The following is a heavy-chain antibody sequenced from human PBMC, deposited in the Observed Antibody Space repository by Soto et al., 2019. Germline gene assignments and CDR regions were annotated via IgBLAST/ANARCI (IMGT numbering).Heavy chain of an antibody. Sequence: QVQLVQSGAEVKKPESSVKVSCKAPGGTFSTYAISWVRQAPGQGLEWMGGIIPMFGTANYAQRFQERVTSTADESTNTVYTELSSLRSEETAVYFCASGIQLWLRRINNGYSGWGQGTLVTVSS. V-gene: IGHV1-69*12. CDR3: ASGIQLWLRRINNGYSG. D-gene: IGHD5-18*01. CDR2: IIPMFGTA. CDR1: GGTFSTYA. J-gene: IGHJ4*02.